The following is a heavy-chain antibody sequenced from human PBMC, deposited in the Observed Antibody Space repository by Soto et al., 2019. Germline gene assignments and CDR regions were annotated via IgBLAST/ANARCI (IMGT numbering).Heavy chain of an antibody. CDR3: ARHNRYSSTWFEGWFEP. CDR1: GYSFTNYW. V-gene: IGHV5-51*01. J-gene: IGHJ5*02. Sequence: PGESLKISCQGSGYSFTNYWVGWVRQIPGRGLEWMGIIHPGDSDTRYSPFFQGQVTISADKSISTAYLQWSSLKASDTAMYYCARHNRYSSTWFEGWFEPWGQGTLVTVSS. D-gene: IGHD6-13*01. CDR2: IHPGDSDT.